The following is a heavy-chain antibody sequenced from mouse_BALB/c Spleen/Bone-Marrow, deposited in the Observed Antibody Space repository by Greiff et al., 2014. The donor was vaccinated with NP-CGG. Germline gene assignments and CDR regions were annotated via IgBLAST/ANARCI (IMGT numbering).Heavy chain of an antibody. J-gene: IGHJ4*01. CDR3: ARWEYYAMDY. D-gene: IGHD4-1*01. V-gene: IGHV14-3*02. CDR2: IDPANGNT. Sequence: VQLKESGAELVKPGASVKLSCTASGFNIKDTYMHWVKQRPEQGLEWIGRIDPANGNTKYDPKFQGKATITADTSSNTAYLLLSSLTSEDTAVYYCARWEYYAMDYWGQGTSVTVSS. CDR1: GFNIKDTY.